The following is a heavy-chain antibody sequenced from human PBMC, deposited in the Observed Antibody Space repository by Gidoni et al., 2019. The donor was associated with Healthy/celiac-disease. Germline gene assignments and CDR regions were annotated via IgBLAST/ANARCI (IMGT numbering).Heavy chain of an antibody. V-gene: IGHV4-39*01. D-gene: IGHD6-6*01. J-gene: IGHJ4*02. CDR3: ATPGGWAARHFDY. Sequence: QLQLQESGPGLVKPSETLSLTCTVPGGSIGSSSYYWGWIRQPPGKGLEWIGSIYYSGSTYYNPSLKSRVTISVDTSKNQFSLKLSSVTAADTAVYYCATPGGWAARHFDYWGQGTLVTVSS. CDR1: GGSIGSSSYY. CDR2: IYYSGST.